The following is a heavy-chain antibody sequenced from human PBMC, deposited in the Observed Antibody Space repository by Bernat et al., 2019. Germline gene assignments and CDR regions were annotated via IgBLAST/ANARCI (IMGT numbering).Heavy chain of an antibody. CDR3: ARPNAFYYYYGMDV. CDR2: ISAYNGNT. Sequence: QVQLVQSGAEVKKPGASVKVSCKASGYTFTSYGISWVRQAPGQGLEWMGWISAYNGNTNYAQKLQGIVTKTTDNTTSTGYMVLRSLRSDDTAVYYCARPNAFYYYYGMDVWGQGTTVTVSS. J-gene: IGHJ6*02. CDR1: GYTFTSYG. V-gene: IGHV1-18*01.